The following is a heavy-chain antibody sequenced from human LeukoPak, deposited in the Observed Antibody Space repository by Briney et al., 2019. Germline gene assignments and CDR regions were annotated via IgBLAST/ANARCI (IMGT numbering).Heavy chain of an antibody. D-gene: IGHD3-22*01. J-gene: IGHJ4*02. Sequence: PSEALSLTCTVSGGSISGYYWSWIRQTPGKGLERIGHIYYSGSTNYNPSLKSRVTISVDTSKNQFSLKLSSVTAADTAVYYCARLGPRNSSGYYYYWGQGTLVTVSS. V-gene: IGHV4-59*01. CDR2: IYYSGST. CDR3: ARLGPRNSSGYYYY. CDR1: GGSISGYY.